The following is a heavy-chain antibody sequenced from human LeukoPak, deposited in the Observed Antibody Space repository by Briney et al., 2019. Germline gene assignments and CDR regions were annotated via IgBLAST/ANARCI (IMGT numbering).Heavy chain of an antibody. J-gene: IGHJ5*02. Sequence: GGSLRLSCAASGFTFSSYWMTWVRQAPGKGLEWVANINQDGSEKNYVDSVKGRFTISRDNAKNSLYLQLNSLRVEDTAVYYCARVGEGGDRAWGQGTLVTVSS. V-gene: IGHV3-7*01. CDR3: ARVGEGGDRA. CDR1: GFTFSSYW. CDR2: INQDGSEK. D-gene: IGHD3-16*01.